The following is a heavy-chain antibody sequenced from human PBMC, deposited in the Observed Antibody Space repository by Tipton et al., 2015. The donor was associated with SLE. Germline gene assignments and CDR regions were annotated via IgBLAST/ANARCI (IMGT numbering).Heavy chain of an antibody. J-gene: IGHJ4*02. CDR2: INHSGST. CDR1: GGSFSGYY. Sequence: TLSLTCAVYGGSFSGYYWSWIRQPPGKGLEWIGEINHSGSTNYNPSLKSRVTITVDTSKNQFSLKMSSVTAADTAVYYCARHDVRLWLAGFDYWGQGTLATGSS. CDR3: ARHDVRLWLAGFDY. D-gene: IGHD5-18*01. V-gene: IGHV4-34*01.